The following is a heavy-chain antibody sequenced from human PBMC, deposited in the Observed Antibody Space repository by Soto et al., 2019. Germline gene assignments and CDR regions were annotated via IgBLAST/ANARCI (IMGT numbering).Heavy chain of an antibody. CDR1: GFIFSSYG. CDR2: IWYDGSNK. CDR3: ARDGTVGAVDY. D-gene: IGHD1-26*01. V-gene: IGHV3-33*01. J-gene: IGHJ4*02. Sequence: VQLVESGGGVVQPGRSLRLSCAASGFIFSSYGMHWVRQAPGKGLEWGASIWYDGSNKYYADSVKGRFTISRDNSKNTLYLQMNSVRAEDTAVYYCARDGTVGAVDYWGQGSLVTFSS.